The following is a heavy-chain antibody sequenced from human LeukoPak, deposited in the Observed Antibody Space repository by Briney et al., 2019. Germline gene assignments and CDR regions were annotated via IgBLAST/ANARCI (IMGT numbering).Heavy chain of an antibody. V-gene: IGHV4-59*01. CDR1: GGSISSYY. CDR2: IYYSGST. D-gene: IGHD3-22*01. Sequence: SETLSLTCTVSGGSISSYYWSWIRQPPGKGLEWIGYIYYSGSTNYNPSIKSRVTISVDPSKNQFSLKLSSVTAADTAVYYCARIGEYYYDSSGYYYWYFDLWGRGTLVTVSS. CDR3: ARIGEYYYDSSGYYYWYFDL. J-gene: IGHJ2*01.